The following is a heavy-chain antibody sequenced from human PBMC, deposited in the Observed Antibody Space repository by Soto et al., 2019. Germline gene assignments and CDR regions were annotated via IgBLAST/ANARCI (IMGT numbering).Heavy chain of an antibody. CDR1: GYSISSGYY. CDR2: IYHSGST. Sequence: PSETLSLTCAVSGYSISSGYYWGWIRQPPGKGLEWIGSIYHSGSTYYNPSLKSRVTISVDTSKNQFSLKLSSVTAADTAVYYCARGRFLEWLQDLYYYYGMDVWGQGTTVTVSS. V-gene: IGHV4-38-2*01. CDR3: ARGRFLEWLQDLYYYYGMDV. J-gene: IGHJ6*02. D-gene: IGHD3-3*01.